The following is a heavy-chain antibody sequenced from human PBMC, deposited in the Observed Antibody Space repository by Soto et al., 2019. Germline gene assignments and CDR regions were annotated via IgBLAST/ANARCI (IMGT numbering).Heavy chain of an antibody. Sequence: QVQLVQSGAEEKKPGASVKVSCKASGYTFTNYAMRWVRQARGQRLEWMGWINAGNGNTKYSQKFQGRVTITRDTSASTAFMELCSLRSEDTAVYYCARVSGYYLPDYWGQGTLVTVSS. J-gene: IGHJ4*02. V-gene: IGHV1-3*05. D-gene: IGHD5-12*01. CDR2: INAGNGNT. CDR3: ARVSGYYLPDY. CDR1: GYTFTNYA.